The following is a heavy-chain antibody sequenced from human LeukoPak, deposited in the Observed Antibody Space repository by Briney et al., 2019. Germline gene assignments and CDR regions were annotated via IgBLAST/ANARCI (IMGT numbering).Heavy chain of an antibody. CDR3: VRGNQKYGDYVRD. CDR1: GYTFNKNY. V-gene: IGHV5-51*01. D-gene: IGHD4-17*01. CDR2: IYPGDSDT. Sequence: GKSLKISCKASGYTFNKNYIAWVRQVSGKGLEWMGIIYPGDSDTRYSPSFQGHVTISADESISTAFLQWSSVEATDSAMYYCVRGNQKYGDYVRDWGQGTLVTISS. J-gene: IGHJ4*02.